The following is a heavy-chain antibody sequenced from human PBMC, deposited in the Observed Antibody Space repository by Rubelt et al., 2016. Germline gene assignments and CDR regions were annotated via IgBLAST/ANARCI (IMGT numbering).Heavy chain of an antibody. D-gene: IGHD6-13*01. CDR2: VDPSGST. Sequence: LSLTCTVSGASISIFYWSWIRQSAGQGLEWIGRVDPSGSTNSNPSLKSRITMSVDTSKNQFSLKLNSVTAADTAVYSCARGWGSRWYYFDYWGQGILVTVSS. V-gene: IGHV4-4*07. CDR1: GASISIFY. J-gene: IGHJ4*02. CDR3: ARGWGSRWYYFDY.